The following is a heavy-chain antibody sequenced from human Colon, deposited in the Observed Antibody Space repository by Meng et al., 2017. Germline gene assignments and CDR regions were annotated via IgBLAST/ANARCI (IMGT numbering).Heavy chain of an antibody. D-gene: IGHD2-15*01. CDR1: GASISSTYW. V-gene: IGHV4-4*02. CDR2: VHHSGGT. CDR3: GRNGAYSIDP. Sequence: QWQLQESGPGLVKPSGTLSLTGAVSGASISSTYWWSWVRQPPGKGLEWIGEVHHSGGTNYNPSLKSRVTISVDESNNQYSLSLTSVTAADTAIYYCGRNGAYSIDPWGRGTLVTVSS. J-gene: IGHJ5*02.